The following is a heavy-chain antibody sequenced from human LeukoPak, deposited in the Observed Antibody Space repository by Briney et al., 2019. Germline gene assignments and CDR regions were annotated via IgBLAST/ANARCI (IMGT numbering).Heavy chain of an antibody. D-gene: IGHD3-22*01. CDR1: GGSFSGYY. CDR3: ARGRITMIVVVPYYMDV. V-gene: IGHV4-34*01. J-gene: IGHJ6*03. Sequence: SETLSLTCAVYGGSFSGYYWSWIRQPPGKGLEWIGEINHSGGTNYNPSLKSRATISVDTSKNQFSLKLSSVTAADTAVYYCARGRITMIVVVPYYMDVWGKGTTVTVSS. CDR2: INHSGGT.